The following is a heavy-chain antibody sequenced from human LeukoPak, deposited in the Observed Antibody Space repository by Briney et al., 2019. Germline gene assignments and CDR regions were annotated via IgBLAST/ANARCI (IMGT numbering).Heavy chain of an antibody. V-gene: IGHV4-59*01. CDR1: GGSTSSYH. CDR3: AREHYYGSGIVY. D-gene: IGHD3-10*01. J-gene: IGHJ4*02. CDR2: IYYSGST. Sequence: SETLSLTCTVSGGSTSSYHWNWIRQPPGKGLEWIGYIYYSGSTNYNPSLKSRVTISVDTSKNQFSLKLSSVTAADTAVYYCAREHYYGSGIVYWGQGTLVTVSS.